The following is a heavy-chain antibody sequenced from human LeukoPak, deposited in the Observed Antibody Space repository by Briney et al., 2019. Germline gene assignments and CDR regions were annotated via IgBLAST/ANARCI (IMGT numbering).Heavy chain of an antibody. Sequence: SVKVSCKASGGTFSSYAISWVRQAPGQGLEWMGGIIPIFGTANYAQKFQGRVTITTDESTSTAYMELSSLRSEDTAVYYCARGYDSSGYVSQVAEYFQHWGQGTLVTVSS. CDR2: IIPIFGTA. J-gene: IGHJ1*01. D-gene: IGHD3-22*01. V-gene: IGHV1-69*05. CDR1: GGTFSSYA. CDR3: ARGYDSSGYVSQVAEYFQH.